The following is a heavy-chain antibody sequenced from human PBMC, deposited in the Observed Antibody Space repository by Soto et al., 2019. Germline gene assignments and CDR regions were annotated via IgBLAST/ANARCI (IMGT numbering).Heavy chain of an antibody. J-gene: IGHJ6*02. CDR3: ARAGCSSTSCYTYYYYGMDV. CDR2: IIPIFGTA. CDR1: GGTFSSYA. V-gene: IGHV1-69*01. D-gene: IGHD2-2*02. Sequence: QVQLVQSRAEVKKPGSSVKVSCKASGGTFSSYAISWVRQAPGQGLEWMGGIIPIFGTANYAQKFQGRVTITADESTSTAYMELSSLRSEDTAVYYCARAGCSSTSCYTYYYYGMDVWGQGTTVTVSS.